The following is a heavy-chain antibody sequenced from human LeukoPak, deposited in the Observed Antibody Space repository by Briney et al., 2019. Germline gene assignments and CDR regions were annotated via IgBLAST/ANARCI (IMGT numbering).Heavy chain of an antibody. J-gene: IGHJ4*02. V-gene: IGHV4-34*01. D-gene: IGHD2-15*01. CDR2: INHSGST. CDR1: GGSFSGYY. Sequence: SETLSLTCAVYGGSFSGYYWSWIRQPPGKGLEWIGEINHSGSTNYNPSLKSRVTISVDTSKNQFSLKLSSVTAADTAVYYCARSSRSVVVAALGNWGQGTLVTVSS. CDR3: ARSSRSVVVAALGN.